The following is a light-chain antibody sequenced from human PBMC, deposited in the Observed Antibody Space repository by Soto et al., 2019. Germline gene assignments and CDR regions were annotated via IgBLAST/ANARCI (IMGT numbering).Light chain of an antibody. V-gene: IGLV2-14*01. J-gene: IGLJ2*01. CDR2: DVT. Sequence: QSALTQHASVSGSPGQSITISCTGTSSDVGGYNYVSWYQQHPGKAPKLMIYDVTNRPSGVSNRFSGSKSGDTASLTISGLQAEDEADYYCSSYTTSSTLYVVFGGGTKLTVL. CDR1: SSDVGGYNY. CDR3: SSYTTSSTLYVV.